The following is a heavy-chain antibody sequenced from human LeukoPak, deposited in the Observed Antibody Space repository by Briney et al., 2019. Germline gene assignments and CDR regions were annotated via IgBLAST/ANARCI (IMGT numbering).Heavy chain of an antibody. CDR2: IPASGPKT. CDR3: VKEASKTFGIYAADY. CDR1: GFTFSSSA. J-gene: IGHJ4*02. D-gene: IGHD3-16*01. V-gene: IGHV3-23*01. Sequence: GGSLRLSCAASGFTFSSSAMGWVRRAPQKGLEWVSAIPASGPKTYYTGSVRGRFTISRDNSKNTVYLQMQSLRAEDTAVYYCVKEASKTFGIYAADYWGQGTLVTVSS.